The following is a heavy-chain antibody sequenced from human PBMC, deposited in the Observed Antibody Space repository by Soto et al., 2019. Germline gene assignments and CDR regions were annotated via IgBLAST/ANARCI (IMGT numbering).Heavy chain of an antibody. V-gene: IGHV3-33*01. D-gene: IGHD1-26*01. CDR1: GFTFSSYG. J-gene: IGHJ3*02. CDR2: IWYDGSNK. Sequence: QVQLVESGGGVVQPGRSLRLSCAASGFTFSSYGMHWVRQAPGKGLEWVAVIWYDGSNKYYADSVKGRFTISRDNSKNTLYLQMNSLRAEDTAVYYCARDKPIIDVVGATRAAFDIWGQGTMVTVSS. CDR3: ARDKPIIDVVGATRAAFDI.